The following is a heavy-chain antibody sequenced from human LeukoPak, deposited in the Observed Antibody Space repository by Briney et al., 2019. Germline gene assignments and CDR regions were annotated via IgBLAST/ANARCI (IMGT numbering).Heavy chain of an antibody. CDR1: GGSISSSNYY. D-gene: IGHD6-19*01. CDR3: AAFGTPPTPYSSGWYDY. V-gene: IGHV4-39*07. J-gene: IGHJ4*02. Sequence: SETLSLTCTVSGGSISSSNYYWGWIRQPPGKGLEWIGSIYYSGSTYYNPSLKSRVTISVDTSNNQLSLKLSSVTAADTAVYYCAAFGTPPTPYSSGWYDYWGQGTLVTVSS. CDR2: IYYSGST.